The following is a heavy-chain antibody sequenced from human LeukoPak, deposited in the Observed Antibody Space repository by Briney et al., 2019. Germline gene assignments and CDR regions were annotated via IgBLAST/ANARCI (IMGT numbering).Heavy chain of an antibody. CDR3: PRDSPTDYALFAV. V-gene: IGHV3-53*01. Sequence: GGSVRVSCAASGFTVNNNYMSWVRQAPGKGLEGVSVSDSGRTTYSADYVTGRFTISRDNSTNTLYLQMNRLRAENTVLYYWPRDSPTDYALFAVWGQGTMVTVSS. CDR1: GFTVNNNY. CDR2: SDSGRTT. D-gene: IGHD4-17*01. J-gene: IGHJ3*01.